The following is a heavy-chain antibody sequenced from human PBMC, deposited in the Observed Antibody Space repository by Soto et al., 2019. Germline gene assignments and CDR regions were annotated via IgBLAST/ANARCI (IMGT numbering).Heavy chain of an antibody. CDR3: ASPIT. D-gene: IGHD3-10*01. Sequence: GGSLRLSCAASGFTFSSYGMHWVRQAPGKGLEWVAVISYDGSNKYYADSVKGRFTISRDNSKNTLYLQMNSLRAEDTAVYYCASPITRGQGTLVTVSS. CDR1: GFTFSSYG. CDR2: ISYDGSNK. V-gene: IGHV3-30*03. J-gene: IGHJ4*02.